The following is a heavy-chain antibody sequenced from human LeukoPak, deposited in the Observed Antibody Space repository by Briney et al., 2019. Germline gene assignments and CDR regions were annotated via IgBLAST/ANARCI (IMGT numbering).Heavy chain of an antibody. D-gene: IGHD1-7*01. CDR2: IYYSGST. CDR3: AISKGTVLDY. Sequence: KSSETLSLTCTVSGGSISSSSYYWGWIRQPPGKGLEWIGSIYYSGSTYYNPSLKSRVTISVDTSKNQFSLKLSSVTAADTAVYYCAISKGTVLDYWGQGTLVTVSS. V-gene: IGHV4-39*07. J-gene: IGHJ4*02. CDR1: GGSISSSSYY.